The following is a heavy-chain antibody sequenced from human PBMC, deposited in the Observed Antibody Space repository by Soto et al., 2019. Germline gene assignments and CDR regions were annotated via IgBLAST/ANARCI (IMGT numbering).Heavy chain of an antibody. CDR1: RYTFTSYD. CDR3: ARRSSTYLNEIIYDP. V-gene: IGHV1-2*02. J-gene: IGHJ5*02. CDR2: MKTDSGDT. D-gene: IGHD2-2*01. Sequence: ASVKVSCKASRYTFTSYDIYWVRQAPGQGLEWMGWMKTDSGDTDYAQNFQGRVTMTRDTSINTAYMELNNLVSDDTAVYFRARRSSTYLNEIIYDPWGQGTLVTVSS.